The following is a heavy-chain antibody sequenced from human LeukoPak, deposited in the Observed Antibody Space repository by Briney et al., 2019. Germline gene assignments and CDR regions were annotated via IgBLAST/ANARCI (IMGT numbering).Heavy chain of an antibody. V-gene: IGHV4-31*03. CDR2: IYYSGST. J-gene: IGHJ4*02. CDR1: GGSISSGGYY. CDR3: ARSSGSDWPYHFDY. D-gene: IGHD5-12*01. Sequence: DPSETLSLTCTVSGGSISSGGYYWSWIRQHPGKGLEWIGYIYYSGSTYYNPSLKSRVTISVDTSKSQFSLKLSSVTAADTAVYYCARSSGSDWPYHFDYWGQGTLVTVSS.